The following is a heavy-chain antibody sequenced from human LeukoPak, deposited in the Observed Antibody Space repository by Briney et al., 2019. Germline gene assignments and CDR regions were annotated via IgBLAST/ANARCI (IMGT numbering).Heavy chain of an antibody. Sequence: SENLSLTCTVSGDSITSSYWSWIRQPAGKGLEWIGRLYPSGSTNYNSSLKSRVTMSVDTSKNQFSLNLKSVTAADTAIYYCARDSNDFWTAYSVNWGPGSLVTVSS. CDR1: GDSITSSY. CDR2: LYPSGST. CDR3: ARDSNDFWTAYSVN. J-gene: IGHJ4*02. V-gene: IGHV4-4*07. D-gene: IGHD3/OR15-3a*01.